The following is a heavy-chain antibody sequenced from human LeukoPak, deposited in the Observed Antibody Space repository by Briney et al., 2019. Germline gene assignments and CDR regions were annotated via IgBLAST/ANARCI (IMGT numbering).Heavy chain of an antibody. V-gene: IGHV3-30-3*01. Sequence: GSLRLSCAASGFTFSSYAMHWVRQAPGKGLEWVAVISYDGSNKYYADSVKGRFTISRDNSKNTLYLQMNSLRAEDTAVYYCARSPGDSSGPGVDYWGQGTLVTVSS. J-gene: IGHJ4*02. CDR3: ARSPGDSSGPGVDY. D-gene: IGHD3-22*01. CDR2: ISYDGSNK. CDR1: GFTFSSYA.